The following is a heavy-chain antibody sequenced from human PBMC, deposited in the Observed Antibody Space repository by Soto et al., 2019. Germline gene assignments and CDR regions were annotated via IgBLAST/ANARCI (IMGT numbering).Heavy chain of an antibody. Sequence: GSLLLPCTASGFSFSKAWMSWVRLTPGKGLEWVGRIKNKTDCVTTDYPAPVRGRFTISRDDSRSTLYLQMNSLKTEDTAVYYCITDPYYDFWSGYHFDYWGQGTLVTVSS. CDR2: IKNKTDCVTT. CDR1: GFSFSKAW. V-gene: IGHV3-15*01. D-gene: IGHD3-3*01. J-gene: IGHJ4*02. CDR3: ITDPYYDFWSGYHFDY.